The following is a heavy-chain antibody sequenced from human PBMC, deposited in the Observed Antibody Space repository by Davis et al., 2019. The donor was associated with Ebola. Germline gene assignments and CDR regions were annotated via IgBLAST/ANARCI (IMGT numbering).Heavy chain of an antibody. J-gene: IGHJ6*02. CDR1: GFTFNNYP. Sequence: PGGSLRLSCAASGFTFNNYPMSWVRQLPGKGLEWVSAISDSGGNTYYADSVKGRFTMSRDNSKNTLYLQMNSLRAEDTAVYYCAKDQTAAAVEAKTGDYGMDVWGQGTTVTVSS. D-gene: IGHD6-13*01. CDR2: ISDSGGNT. V-gene: IGHV3-23*01. CDR3: AKDQTAAAVEAKTGDYGMDV.